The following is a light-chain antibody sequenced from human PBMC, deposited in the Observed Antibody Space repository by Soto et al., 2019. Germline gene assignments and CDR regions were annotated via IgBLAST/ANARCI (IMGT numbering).Light chain of an antibody. CDR2: LGS. CDR1: QSLLHSNGFNY. J-gene: IGKJ1*01. V-gene: IGKV2-28*01. CDR3: MQALQTGWT. Sequence: DIVMTQSPLSLPVTPGEPASISCRSSQSLLHSNGFNYLDWYLQKPGQSPQLLIYLGSTRASGVPDRFSGSGSGTDFTLKISRVEAEDVGVYYCMQALQTGWTFGHGTKVEI.